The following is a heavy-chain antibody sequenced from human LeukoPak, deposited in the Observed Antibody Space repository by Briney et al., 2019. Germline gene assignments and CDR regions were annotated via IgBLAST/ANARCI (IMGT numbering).Heavy chain of an antibody. CDR3: ARLAGEYYYYYYMDV. J-gene: IGHJ6*03. V-gene: IGHV4-59*01. Sequence: SETLSLTCTVSGGSISSYYWSWIRQSPGKGLEWIGYIYYSGNTNYNSSLKSRVTISVDTSKNHFSLKLSSVTAADTAVYYCARLAGEYYYYYYMDVWGKGTTVTISS. CDR2: IYYSGNT. D-gene: IGHD6-19*01. CDR1: GGSISSYY.